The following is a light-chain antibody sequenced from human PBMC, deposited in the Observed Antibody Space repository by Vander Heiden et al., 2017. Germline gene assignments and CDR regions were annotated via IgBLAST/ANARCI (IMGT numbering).Light chain of an antibody. CDR1: SSNIGSNY. CDR3: AAWDDSLSGWV. Sequence: QSVLTQPPSASGTPGRRVTISGSGSSSNIGSNYVYWYQQLPGTAPKLLIYRNNQRPSGVPDRFSGSKSGTSASLAISGLRSEDEADYYCAAWDDSLSGWVFGGGTKLTVL. CDR2: RNN. J-gene: IGLJ3*02. V-gene: IGLV1-47*01.